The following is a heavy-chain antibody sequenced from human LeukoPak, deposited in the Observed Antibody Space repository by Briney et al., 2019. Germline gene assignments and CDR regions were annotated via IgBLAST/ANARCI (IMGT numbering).Heavy chain of an antibody. CDR1: GFTFSSYG. J-gene: IGHJ4*02. CDR2: IRYDGSNK. V-gene: IGHV3-30*02. CDR3: AKDPRRGYCSGGSCLRFDF. D-gene: IGHD2-15*01. Sequence: PGGSLRLSCAASGFTFSSYGMHWVRQAPGKGLEWVAFIRYDGSNKYYADSVKGRFTISRDNSKNTLYLQMNSLRAEDTAVYYCAKDPRRGYCSGGSCLRFDFWGQGTLVTVSS.